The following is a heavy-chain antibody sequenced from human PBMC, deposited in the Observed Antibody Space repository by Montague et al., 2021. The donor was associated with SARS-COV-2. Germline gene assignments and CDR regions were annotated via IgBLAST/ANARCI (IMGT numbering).Heavy chain of an antibody. J-gene: IGHJ6*02. CDR2: IYYSGNT. Sequence: SETLSLTCTVSGGSISSYNWSWIRQPPGKGLECIGYIYYSGNTNYNPSLKSRVTISVDASKSQFSLKLSSVTAADTAVYYCAGLQGDGSLYGMDDWGQGTTVTVSS. V-gene: IGHV4-59*01. D-gene: IGHD5-24*01. CDR1: GGSISSYN. CDR3: AGLQGDGSLYGMDD.